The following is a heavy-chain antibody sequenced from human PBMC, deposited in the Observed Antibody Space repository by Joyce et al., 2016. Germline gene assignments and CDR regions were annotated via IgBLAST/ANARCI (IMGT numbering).Heavy chain of an antibody. D-gene: IGHD3-22*01. CDR2: IDPSDSYT. CDR3: ASSDYFDSSGYLAGH. CDR1: GYSFINYW. V-gene: IGHV5-10-1*03. J-gene: IGHJ1*01. Sequence: EVQLVQSGAEVKKPGESLRISCKGSGYSFINYWISWVRQMSGKGLEWMGNIDPSDSYTNYSPSFQGNVTMSADKSSSTAYLQWSSLKASDTAMYYCASSDYFDSSGYLAGHWGQGTLVTVSS.